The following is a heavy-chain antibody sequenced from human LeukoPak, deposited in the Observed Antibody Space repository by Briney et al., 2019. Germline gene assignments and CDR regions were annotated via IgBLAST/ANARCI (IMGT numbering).Heavy chain of an antibody. J-gene: IGHJ4*02. CDR2: IDWDDDK. CDR3: ARLRSSGYYYLFGY. CDR1: GFSLSTSGMC. D-gene: IGHD3-22*01. V-gene: IGHV2-70*11. Sequence: RSQTLTLTCTFSGFSLSTSGMCVSWIRQPPGKALEWLARIDWDDDKYYSTSLKTRLTISKDTSKNQVVLTMTNMDPVDTATYYCARLRSSGYYYLFGYWGQGTLVTVSS.